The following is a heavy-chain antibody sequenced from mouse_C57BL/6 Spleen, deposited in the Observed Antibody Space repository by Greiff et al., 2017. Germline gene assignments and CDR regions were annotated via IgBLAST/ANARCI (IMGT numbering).Heavy chain of an antibody. CDR1: GFTFSSYA. CDR2: ISDGGSYT. V-gene: IGHV5-4*01. D-gene: IGHD1-1*01. Sequence: EVKLMESGGGLVKPGGSLKLSCAASGFTFSSYAMSWVRQTPEKRLEWVATISDGGSYTYYPDNVKGRFTISRDNAKNNLYLQMSQLKSEDTAMYYCARDVDYGSSYGLVYAMDYWGQGTSVTVSS. CDR3: ARDVDYGSSYGLVYAMDY. J-gene: IGHJ4*01.